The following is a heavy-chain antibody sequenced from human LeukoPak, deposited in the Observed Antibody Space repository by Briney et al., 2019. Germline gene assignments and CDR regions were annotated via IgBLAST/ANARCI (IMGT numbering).Heavy chain of an antibody. J-gene: IGHJ4*02. CDR1: GYTFTSYG. CDR3: ARDRPDYYDSSAYLRGLYSAFGC. Sequence: ASVKVSCKASGYTFTSYGISWVRQAPGKELEWMGWISAYNGNTKYAQKLQGRVTMTTVTSTSTAYMELRSLRSDDTAVYYCARDRPDYYDSSAYLRGLYSAFGCWGQGTLVTVSS. D-gene: IGHD3-22*01. CDR2: ISAYNGNT. V-gene: IGHV1-18*01.